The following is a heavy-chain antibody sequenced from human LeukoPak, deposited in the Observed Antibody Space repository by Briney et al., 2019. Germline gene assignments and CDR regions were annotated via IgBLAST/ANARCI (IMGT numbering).Heavy chain of an antibody. CDR2: ISWNSGSI. Sequence: GGSLRLSCAASGFTFDDYAMHWVRQAPGKGLEWVSGISWNSGSIGYADSVKGRFTISRDNAKNSLYLQMNSLRAEDTALYYCAKDIRGGDYYDSGGYYSTGGLDYWGQGTLVTVSS. D-gene: IGHD3-22*01. J-gene: IGHJ4*02. V-gene: IGHV3-9*01. CDR1: GFTFDDYA. CDR3: AKDIRGGDYYDSGGYYSTGGLDY.